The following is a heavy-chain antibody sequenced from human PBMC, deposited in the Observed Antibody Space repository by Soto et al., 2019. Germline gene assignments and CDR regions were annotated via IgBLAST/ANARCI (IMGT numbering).Heavy chain of an antibody. CDR3: ARDNLAFQGAFDL. Sequence: GGSLRLSCAASGFVFSDFQFNWVRQAPGGGLEWLSSITGTSAFTEYAESIEGRFTISRDNPNKLLFLHMDNLRPEDTAVYYCARDNLAFQGAFDLWGQGTLVSVSS. CDR1: GFVFSDFQ. V-gene: IGHV3-21*01. J-gene: IGHJ4*02. CDR2: ITGTSAFT. D-gene: IGHD3-16*01.